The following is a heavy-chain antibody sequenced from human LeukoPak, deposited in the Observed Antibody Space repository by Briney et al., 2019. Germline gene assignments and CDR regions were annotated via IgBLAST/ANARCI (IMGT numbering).Heavy chain of an antibody. D-gene: IGHD3-3*01. CDR1: GGSFSGYY. Sequence: SETLSLTCAVYGGSFSGYYWSWIRQPPGKGLEWIGEINHSGSTNYNPSLKSRVTISVDTSKNQFSLKLSSVTAADTAVYYCARHRTRIFGVVIRGYFDYWGQGTLVTVSS. CDR2: INHSGST. CDR3: ARHRTRIFGVVIRGYFDY. V-gene: IGHV4-34*01. J-gene: IGHJ4*02.